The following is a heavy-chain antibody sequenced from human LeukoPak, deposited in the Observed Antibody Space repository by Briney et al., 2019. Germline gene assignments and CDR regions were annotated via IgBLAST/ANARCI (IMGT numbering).Heavy chain of an antibody. V-gene: IGHV3-23*01. D-gene: IGHD3-3*01. Sequence: PGGSLRLSCAASGFDFSNFAMSWVRQAPGKGLEWVSATSGGGGSTYYADSVKGRFTISRDNSRNALYLQMNSLRAEDTAVYYSAQLTTLIFGVVRDYWGQGTLVTVSS. CDR1: GFDFSNFA. CDR3: AQLTTLIFGVVRDY. J-gene: IGHJ4*02. CDR2: TSGGGGST.